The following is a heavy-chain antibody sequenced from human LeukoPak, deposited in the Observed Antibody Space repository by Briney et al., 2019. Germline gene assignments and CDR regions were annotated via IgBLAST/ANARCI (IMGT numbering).Heavy chain of an antibody. D-gene: IGHD2-15*01. CDR1: GYSISSGYF. CDR3: ASQVYCSAGSCYSNF. J-gene: IGHJ4*02. CDR2: IYYSSWST. Sequence: SETLSLTCAVSGYSISSGYFWGWIRPPPGKGLEWIGNIYYSSWSTYYNPSLKSRVTISVDTSKNQFSLKLSSVTAADTAVYYCASQVYCSAGSCYSNFWGQGTLVTVSS. V-gene: IGHV4-38-2*01.